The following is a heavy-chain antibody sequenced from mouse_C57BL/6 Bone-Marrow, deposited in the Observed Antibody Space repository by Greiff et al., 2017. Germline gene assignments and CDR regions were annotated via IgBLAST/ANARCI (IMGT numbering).Heavy chain of an antibody. CDR2: IDPENGDT. D-gene: IGHD2-4*01. CDR3: TTWDYDYDSGAYFDY. Sequence: EVHLVESGAELVRPGASVKLSCTASGFNIKDDYMHWVKQRPEQGLEWIGWIDPENGDTEYASKFQGKATITADTSSNTAYLQLSSLTSEDTAVYYCTTWDYDYDSGAYFDYWGQGTTLTVSS. J-gene: IGHJ2*01. V-gene: IGHV14-4*01. CDR1: GFNIKDDY.